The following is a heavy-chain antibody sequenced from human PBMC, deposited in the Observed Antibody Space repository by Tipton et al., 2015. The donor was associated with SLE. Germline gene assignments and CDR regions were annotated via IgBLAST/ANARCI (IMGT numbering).Heavy chain of an antibody. J-gene: IGHJ5*02. D-gene: IGHD3-10*01. Sequence: SGAEVKKPGSSVKVSCKASGGTFSSYAMSWVRQAPGKGLEWVSAISGSGGSTYYADSVKGRFTISRDNSKNTLYLQMNSLRAEDTAVYYCAKALTMVRGFDPWGQGTLVTVSS. CDR3: AKALTMVRGFDP. V-gene: IGHV3-23*01. CDR2: ISGSGGST. CDR1: GGTFSSYA.